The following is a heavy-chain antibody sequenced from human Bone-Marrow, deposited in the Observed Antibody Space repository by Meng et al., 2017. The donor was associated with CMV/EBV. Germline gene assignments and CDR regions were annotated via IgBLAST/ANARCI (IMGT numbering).Heavy chain of an antibody. CDR1: GYTFTGYY. CDR2: INPNSGGT. D-gene: IGHD2-2*01. J-gene: IGHJ5*02. Sequence: ASVKVSCKASGYTFTGYYMHWVRQAPGQGLEWMGWINPNSGGTNYAQKFQGRVTMTRDTSISTAYMELSRLRSDDTAVYYCARDRKYCSSTSCSGNWFDPWGQGTRVTVSS. CDR3: ARDRKYCSSTSCSGNWFDP. V-gene: IGHV1-2*02.